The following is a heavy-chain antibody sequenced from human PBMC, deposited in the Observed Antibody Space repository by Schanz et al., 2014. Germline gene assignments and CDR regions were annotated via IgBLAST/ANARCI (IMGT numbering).Heavy chain of an antibody. V-gene: IGHV3-48*01. CDR1: GFTFSSYS. J-gene: IGHJ6*03. D-gene: IGHD4-17*01. CDR2: IDGKSTTV. Sequence: EVQLVESGGGLVKPGGSLRLSCAASGFTFSSYSMNWVRQAPGKGLEWLSYIDGKSTTVYYAGSVKGRFTVARDNARNSRYLHMNTLGAEDTDVYCCARDGDRLYHNYYMDVWGKGTTVTVSS. CDR3: ARDGDRLYHNYYMDV.